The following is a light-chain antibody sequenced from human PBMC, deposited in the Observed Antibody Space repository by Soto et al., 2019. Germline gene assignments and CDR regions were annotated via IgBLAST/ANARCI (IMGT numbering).Light chain of an antibody. CDR1: SSDVGGYNY. J-gene: IGLJ2*01. CDR3: SSYTSSSTRV. Sequence: QSALTQPASVSGSPGQSITISCTGTSSDVGGYNYVSWYQQHPGKAPKLMIYDVSNRPSGVSSRFSGSKSGNTASLTISGLQAEDEADYYCSSYTSSSTRVFGGGTSSPS. V-gene: IGLV2-14*01. CDR2: DVS.